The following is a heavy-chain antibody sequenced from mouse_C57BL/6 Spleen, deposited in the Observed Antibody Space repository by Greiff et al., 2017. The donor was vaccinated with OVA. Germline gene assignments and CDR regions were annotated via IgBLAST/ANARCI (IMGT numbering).Heavy chain of an antibody. CDR2: IYPGGGYT. Sequence: VKLMESGAELVRPGTSVKMSCKASGYTFTNYWIGWAKQRPGHGLEWIGDIYPGGGYTKYNETFKGKATLTADKSSSTAYMQFSSLTSEDSAIYYCARKEDYSMDYWGQGTSVTVSS. V-gene: IGHV1-63*01. CDR1: GYTFTNYW. CDR3: ARKEDYSMDY. J-gene: IGHJ4*01.